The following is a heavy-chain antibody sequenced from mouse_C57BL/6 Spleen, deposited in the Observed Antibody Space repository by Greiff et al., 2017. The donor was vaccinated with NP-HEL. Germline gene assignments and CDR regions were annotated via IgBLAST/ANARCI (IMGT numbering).Heavy chain of an antibody. D-gene: IGHD1-1*01. J-gene: IGHJ2*01. CDR2: TNPTNGRT. V-gene: IGHV1S81*02. CDR3: RRLKTLVATYFDY. CDR1: GYTFTSYW. Sequence: QVQLQQPGAELVKSGASVKMSCKASGYTFTSYWMHWVKQRLGQGLEWFAETNPTNGRTYYNEKFKSKATLTGDKSSSTAYMLLRGLTFEDPAVSYCRRLKTLVATYFDYRGQDTDLTVAS.